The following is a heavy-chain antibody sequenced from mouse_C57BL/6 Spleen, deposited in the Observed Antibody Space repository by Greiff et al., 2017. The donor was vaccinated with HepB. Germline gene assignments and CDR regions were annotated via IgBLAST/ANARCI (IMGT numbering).Heavy chain of an antibody. Sequence: VQLQQSGAELVMPGASVKLSCKASGYTFTSYWMHWVKQRPGQGLEWIGEIDPSDSYTNYNQKFKGKSTLTVDKSSSTAYMQLSSLTSEDSAVYYCAQVITRRGYFDVWGTGTTVTVSS. CDR1: GYTFTSYW. J-gene: IGHJ1*03. CDR3: AQVITRRGYFDV. D-gene: IGHD1-1*01. CDR2: IDPSDSYT. V-gene: IGHV1-69*01.